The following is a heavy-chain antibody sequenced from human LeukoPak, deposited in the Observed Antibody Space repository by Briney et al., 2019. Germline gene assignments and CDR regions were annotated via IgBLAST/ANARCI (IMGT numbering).Heavy chain of an antibody. V-gene: IGHV1-18*01. CDR3: ARASTSGSTPLDY. CDR1: GGTFSSYA. Sequence: ASVKVSCKASGGTFSSYAISWVRQAPGQGLEWMGWISAYNGNTNYAQKLQGRVTMTTDTSTSTAYMELRSLRSDDTAVYYCARASTSGSTPLDYWGQGTLVTVSS. D-gene: IGHD2-2*01. J-gene: IGHJ4*02. CDR2: ISAYNGNT.